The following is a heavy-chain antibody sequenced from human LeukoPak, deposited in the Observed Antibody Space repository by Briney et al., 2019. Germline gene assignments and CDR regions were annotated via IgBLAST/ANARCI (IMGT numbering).Heavy chain of an antibody. V-gene: IGHV4-4*02. J-gene: IGHJ6*02. D-gene: IGHD3-22*01. CDR2: IYYSGNT. CDR1: GGSISSSNW. CDR3: ARQAQIMYYYDSSGPYYGMDV. Sequence: SETLSLTCAVSGGSISSSNWWSWVRQPPGKGLEWIRSIYYSGNTYYNLSLKSRVTISVDTSKNQFSLKLSSVTAADTAVYYCARQAQIMYYYDSSGPYYGMDVWGQGTTVTVSS.